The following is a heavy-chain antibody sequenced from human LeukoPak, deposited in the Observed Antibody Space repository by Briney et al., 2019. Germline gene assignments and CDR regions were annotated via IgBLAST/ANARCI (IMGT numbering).Heavy chain of an antibody. CDR3: ARHIREYRSGWYGFGY. CDR1: GGSLSSYY. Sequence: SETLSLTCTVSGGSLSSYYWSWIRQPPGKGLEWIGSMYNGGITYYNPSLKSRVTISVDMSKNQFSLKLSSVTAADTAVYYCARHIREYRSGWYGFGYWGQGTLVTVSS. D-gene: IGHD6-19*01. V-gene: IGHV4-59*05. J-gene: IGHJ4*02. CDR2: MYNGGIT.